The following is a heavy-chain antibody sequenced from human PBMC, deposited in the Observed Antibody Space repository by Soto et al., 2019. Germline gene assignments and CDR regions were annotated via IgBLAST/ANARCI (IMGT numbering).Heavy chain of an antibody. J-gene: IGHJ4*02. CDR3: AKDGIAWH. V-gene: IGHV3-43*01. Sequence: EVQLVESGGGVVQPGGSLRLSCTASGFTFGDYTMHWVRQAPGKGLEWVSLITWDGINIEYADSVRGRFTISRDNSKNSLYLQMKGLRHEDTAFYYCAKDGIAWHWGQGTLVTVSS. CDR2: ITWDGINI. D-gene: IGHD2-15*01. CDR1: GFTFGDYT.